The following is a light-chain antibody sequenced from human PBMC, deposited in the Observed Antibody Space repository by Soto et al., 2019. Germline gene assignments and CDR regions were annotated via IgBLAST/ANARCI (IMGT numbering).Light chain of an antibody. J-gene: IGLJ2*01. CDR1: TSDVGGYNY. V-gene: IGLV2-8*01. Sequence: QSALTQPPSASGSPGQSVAISCTGTTSDVGGYNYVSWYQQHPGKAPKLIIYDVSKRPSGVPDRFSGSKSGNTASLTVSGLQGEDEAHYYRSSYVASNTLAFGGGTKLTVL. CDR2: DVS. CDR3: SSYVASNTLA.